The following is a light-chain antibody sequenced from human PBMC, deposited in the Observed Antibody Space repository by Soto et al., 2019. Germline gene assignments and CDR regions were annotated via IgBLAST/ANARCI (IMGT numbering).Light chain of an antibody. CDR2: GAS. CDR3: HQYGSSPRT. Sequence: EIVLTQSPGTLSLSPGDRATLSCRASQSVSSNFLAWYQQKPGQSPRLLIYGASIRATGIPDRFSGRGSGTDFTLTIRRLEPEDFAMYFCHQYGSSPRTFGQGTKVEIK. V-gene: IGKV3-20*01. CDR1: QSVSSNF. J-gene: IGKJ1*01.